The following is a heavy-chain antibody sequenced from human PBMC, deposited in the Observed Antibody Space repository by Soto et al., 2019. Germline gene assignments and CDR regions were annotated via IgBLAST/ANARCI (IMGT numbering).Heavy chain of an antibody. CDR1: GFTFSSYS. D-gene: IGHD3-10*01. Sequence: PGGSLRLSCAASGFTFSSYSMNWVRQAPGKGLEWVSSISSSSSYIYYADSVKGRFTISRDNAKNSLYLQMNSLRAEDTAVYYCARNPMVRDYYYYGMDVWGQGTTVTVSS. CDR3: ARNPMVRDYYYYGMDV. V-gene: IGHV3-21*01. J-gene: IGHJ6*02. CDR2: ISSSSSYI.